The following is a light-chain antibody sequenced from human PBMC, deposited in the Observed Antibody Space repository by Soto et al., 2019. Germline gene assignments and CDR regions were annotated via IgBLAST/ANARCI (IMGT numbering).Light chain of an antibody. CDR2: AVT. CDR3: SSYAGSNNYV. V-gene: IGLV2-8*01. J-gene: IGLJ1*01. Sequence: QSVLTQPPSASWSPGQSVTISCTGTSSDVGGYQYVSWYQQYPGKAPKLMIYAVTKRPSGVPDRFSGSRSGNTASLTVSGLQAEDEADYYCSSYAGSNNYVFGTGTKVTVL. CDR1: SSDVGGYQY.